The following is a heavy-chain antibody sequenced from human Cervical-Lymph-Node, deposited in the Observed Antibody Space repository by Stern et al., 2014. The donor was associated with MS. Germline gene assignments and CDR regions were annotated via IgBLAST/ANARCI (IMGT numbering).Heavy chain of an antibody. CDR3: VRERFSRLSFPS. CDR2: TYYRSKWFN. V-gene: IGHV6-1*01. CDR1: GDSVSSNSAA. Sequence: QVQLQESGPGLVKPSQTLSLTCAILGDSVSSNSAAWNWIRQSPSRGLEWLGRTYYRSKWFNDYAVSVKSRITINADTSKNQFSLQLNSVTPEDTAVYYCVRERFSRLSFPSWGQGSLVTVSS. D-gene: IGHD2-2*01. J-gene: IGHJ4*02.